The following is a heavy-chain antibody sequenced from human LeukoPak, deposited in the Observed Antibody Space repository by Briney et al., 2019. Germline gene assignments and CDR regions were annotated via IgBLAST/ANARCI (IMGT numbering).Heavy chain of an antibody. Sequence: ASVKVSCKASGYTFTSYAMHWVRQAPGQRLEWMGWINAGNGNTKYSQKFQGRVTITRDTSASTAYMELSSLRSEDTAVYYCARDLSAAGTWPGYYYYYGMDVWGQGTTVTVSS. V-gene: IGHV1-3*01. CDR2: INAGNGNT. CDR3: ARDLSAAGTWPGYYYYYGMDV. CDR1: GYTFTSYA. D-gene: IGHD6-13*01. J-gene: IGHJ6*02.